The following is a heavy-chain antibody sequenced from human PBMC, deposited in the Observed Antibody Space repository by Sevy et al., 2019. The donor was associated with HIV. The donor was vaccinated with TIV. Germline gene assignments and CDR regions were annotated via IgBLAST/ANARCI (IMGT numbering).Heavy chain of an antibody. CDR2: ISAYNGNT. Sequence: ASVKVSCKASGYTFTSYGISWVRQAPGQGLEWMGWISAYNGNTNYAQELQGRVTMTTDTSTSTAYMELRSLRSDDTAVYYCAGGAAVAGRGEYFQHWGQGTLVTVSS. V-gene: IGHV1-18*04. D-gene: IGHD6-19*01. J-gene: IGHJ1*01. CDR3: AGGAAVAGRGEYFQH. CDR1: GYTFTSYG.